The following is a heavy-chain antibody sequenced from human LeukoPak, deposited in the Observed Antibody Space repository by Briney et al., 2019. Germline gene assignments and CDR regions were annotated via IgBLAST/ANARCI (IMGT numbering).Heavy chain of an antibody. CDR1: GYTFTSYD. Sequence: GASVKVSCKASGYTFTSYDINWVRQATGQGREWMGWMNPNSGNTGYAQKFQGRVTITRNTSISTAYMELSSLRSEDTAVYYCARALSYSGSFPSGDYWGQGTLVTVSS. D-gene: IGHD1-26*01. J-gene: IGHJ4*02. CDR3: ARALSYSGSFPSGDY. CDR2: MNPNSGNT. V-gene: IGHV1-8*03.